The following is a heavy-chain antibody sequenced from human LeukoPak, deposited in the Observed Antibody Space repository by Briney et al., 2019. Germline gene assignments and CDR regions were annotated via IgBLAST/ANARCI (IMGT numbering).Heavy chain of an antibody. J-gene: IGHJ4*02. Sequence: SETLSLTCTVSGGSISSYYWSWIRQPPGKGLEWIGYIYYSGSTNYNPSLKSRVTISVDTSKNQFSLKLSSVTAADTAVYYCARARRYSSGWSAFDYWGQGTLVTVSS. CDR2: IYYSGST. CDR1: GGSISSYY. D-gene: IGHD6-19*01. V-gene: IGHV4-59*01. CDR3: ARARRYSSGWSAFDY.